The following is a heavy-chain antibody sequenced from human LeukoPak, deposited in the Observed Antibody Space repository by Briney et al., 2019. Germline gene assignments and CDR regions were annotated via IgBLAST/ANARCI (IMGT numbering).Heavy chain of an antibody. CDR1: VGSFSGYY. J-gene: IGHJ4*02. D-gene: IGHD2-2*01. V-gene: IGHV4-34*01. CDR2: INQSGRT. CDR3: ARVFRWEDIVVVPAENKAFDY. Sequence: SETLSLTCAVYVGSFSGYYWSCIPQPPSKGLEWRREINQSGRTNSHPTLKSRVTISVDTSKNQFSLKLSTVTAADTAVYYCARVFRWEDIVVVPAENKAFDYWGQGTLVTVSS.